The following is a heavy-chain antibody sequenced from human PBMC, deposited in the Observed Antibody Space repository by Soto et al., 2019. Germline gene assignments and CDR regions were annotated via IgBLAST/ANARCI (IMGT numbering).Heavy chain of an antibody. V-gene: IGHV4-30-4*01. CDR3: ARERPDGSRLAP. D-gene: IGHD6-13*01. CDR2: IYYSGST. CDR1: GGSISSGDYY. Sequence: QVQLQESGPGLVKPSQTLSLTCTVSGGSISSGDYYWSWIRQPPGKGLEWIGYIYYSGSTYYNPSLKGRVTISVDTSMNQFSLKISSVTAADTAVYYCARERPDGSRLAPWGQGTLVTVSS. J-gene: IGHJ5*02.